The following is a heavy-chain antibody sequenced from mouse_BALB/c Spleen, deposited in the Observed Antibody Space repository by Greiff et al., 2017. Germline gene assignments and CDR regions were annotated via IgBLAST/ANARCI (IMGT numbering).Heavy chain of an antibody. V-gene: IGHV5-6*02. J-gene: IGHJ4*01. CDR1: GFTFSSYG. CDR2: ISSGGSYT. Sequence: DVKLVESGGDLVKPGGSLKLSCAASGFTFSSYGMSWVRQTPDKRLEWVATISSGGSYTYYPDSVKGRFTISRDNAKNTLYLQMSSLKSEDTAMYYCARHGEDYWGQGTSVTVSS. CDR3: ARHGEDY.